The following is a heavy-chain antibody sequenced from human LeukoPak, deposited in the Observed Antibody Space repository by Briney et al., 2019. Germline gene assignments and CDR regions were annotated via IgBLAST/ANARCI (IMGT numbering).Heavy chain of an antibody. J-gene: IGHJ4*02. CDR2: IYYSGST. V-gene: IGHV4-59*12. Sequence: SETLSLTCTVSGGSISSYYWSWIRQPPGKGLEWIGYIYYSGSTNYNPSLKSRVTISVDTSKNQFSLKLSSVTAADTAVYYCARGGSDCSSTSCYFGWWLAAAGTAYYFDYWGQGTLVTVSS. D-gene: IGHD2-2*01. CDR1: GGSISSYY. CDR3: ARGGSDCSSTSCYFGWWLAAAGTAYYFDY.